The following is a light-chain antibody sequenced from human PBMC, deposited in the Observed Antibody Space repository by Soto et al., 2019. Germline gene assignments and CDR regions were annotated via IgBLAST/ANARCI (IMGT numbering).Light chain of an antibody. CDR1: QSVLYSSNNKNY. V-gene: IGKV4-1*01. CDR3: QQYYSTPLT. J-gene: IGKJ4*01. Sequence: DIVMTQSPDSLAVSLGERATINCQSSQSVLYSSNNKNYLAWYQQKPGQPPKLLIYWASTRESGVPDRFSGSGSGTEFPLTIRSLQAEDVAVYYCQQYYSTPLTFVGGTKVESK. CDR2: WAS.